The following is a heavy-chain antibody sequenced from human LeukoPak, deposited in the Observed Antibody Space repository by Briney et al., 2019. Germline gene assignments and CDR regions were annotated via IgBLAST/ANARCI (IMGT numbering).Heavy chain of an antibody. CDR2: IHYSGST. J-gene: IGHJ4*02. CDR3: ARDGSSGWYAY. V-gene: IGHV4-59*12. CDR1: GGSISGYY. Sequence: SETLSLTCTVSGGSISGYYWSWIRQPPGKGLEWIGYIHYSGSTNYNPSLKSRVTISVDTSKNQFSLKLSSVTAADSAVYYCARDGSSGWYAYWGQGTLVTVSS. D-gene: IGHD6-19*01.